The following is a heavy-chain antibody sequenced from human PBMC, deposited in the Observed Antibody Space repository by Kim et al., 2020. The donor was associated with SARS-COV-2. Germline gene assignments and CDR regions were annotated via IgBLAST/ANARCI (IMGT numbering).Heavy chain of an antibody. V-gene: IGHV3-33*01. Sequence: GGSLRLSCAASGFTFSSYGMHWVRQAPGKGLEWVAVIWYDGSNKYYADSVKGRFTISRDNSKNSLYLQMNSLRAEDTAVYYCARGEWDSGSSPHFDYSYYYMDFWGKGTTVTVSS. CDR1: GFTFSSYG. D-gene: IGHD6-6*01. CDR3: ARGEWDSGSSPHFDYSYYYMDF. CDR2: IWYDGSNK. J-gene: IGHJ6*03.